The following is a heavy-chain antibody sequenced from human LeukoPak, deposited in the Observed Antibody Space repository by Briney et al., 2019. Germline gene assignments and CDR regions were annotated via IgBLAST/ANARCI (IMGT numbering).Heavy chain of an antibody. D-gene: IGHD6-6*01. CDR2: IYYSGST. J-gene: IGHJ5*02. Sequence: SETLSLTCTVSGDSISSYYWSWIRQPPGKGLEWTGYIYYSGSTNYNPSLKSRVTISVDTSKNQFFLKLSSVTAADTAVYYCARDYSQLGRFDPWGQGTLVTVSS. CDR1: GDSISSYY. V-gene: IGHV4-59*01. CDR3: ARDYSQLGRFDP.